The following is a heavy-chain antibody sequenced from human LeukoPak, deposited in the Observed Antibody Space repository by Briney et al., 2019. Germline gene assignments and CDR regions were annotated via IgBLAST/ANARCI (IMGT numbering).Heavy chain of an antibody. CDR2: IIPILDHT. V-gene: IGHV1-69*02. Sequence: GASVKVSCKASGTFTDYSISWVRQAPGQGLEWMGRIIPILDHTDYTQKFHDRVTFTADKSTTTAYMELTSLNSEETAIYYCVVSGYYYAWFDPWGQGTLVAVSS. CDR3: VVSGYYYAWFDP. J-gene: IGHJ5*02. CDR1: GTFTDYS. D-gene: IGHD3-3*01.